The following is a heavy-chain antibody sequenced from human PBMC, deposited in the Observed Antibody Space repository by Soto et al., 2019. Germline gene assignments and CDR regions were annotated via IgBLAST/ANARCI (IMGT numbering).Heavy chain of an antibody. CDR2: IYGGGTT. Sequence: EVQLVESGGGLIQPGGSLRLSCAASGFTVRSKYMTWVRQAPGKGLEWVSVIYGGGTTYYADSVKGRFTISRDNSKDTLYLQMNSLRAEDTAVYYCVQTTGWPGFDFWGQGTLVTVSS. D-gene: IGHD6-19*01. J-gene: IGHJ4*02. CDR1: GFTVRSKY. CDR3: VQTTGWPGFDF. V-gene: IGHV3-53*01.